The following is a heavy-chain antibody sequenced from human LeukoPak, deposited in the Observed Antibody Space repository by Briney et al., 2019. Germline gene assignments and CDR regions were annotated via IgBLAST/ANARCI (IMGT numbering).Heavy chain of an antibody. Sequence: GGSLRLSCVDSGFTFSSYWIYWVRQAPGKGLVWVSRIKSDGSITSYADSVKGQFTISRDNAKNTLYLQMNSLRTEDTAVYYCARGAVVVAAKTTPFDFWGQGTLVTVPS. CDR3: ARGAVVVAAKTTPFDF. V-gene: IGHV3-74*01. CDR1: GFTFSSYW. J-gene: IGHJ4*02. D-gene: IGHD2-15*01. CDR2: IKSDGSIT.